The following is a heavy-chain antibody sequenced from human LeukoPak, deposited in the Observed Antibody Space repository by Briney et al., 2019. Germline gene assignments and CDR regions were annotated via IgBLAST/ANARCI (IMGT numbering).Heavy chain of an antibody. D-gene: IGHD3-9*01. CDR3: ARPTTVLPGPLKYYYYYGMDV. CDR2: INPNSGGT. Sequence: AASVKVSCKASGYTFTGDYMHWVRQAPGQGLEWMGGINPNSGGTNYAQKFQGRVTMTRDTSISTAYMELSRLRSDDTAVYYCARPTTVLPGPLKYYYYYGMDVWGQGTTVTVSS. V-gene: IGHV1-2*02. CDR1: GYTFTGDY. J-gene: IGHJ6*02.